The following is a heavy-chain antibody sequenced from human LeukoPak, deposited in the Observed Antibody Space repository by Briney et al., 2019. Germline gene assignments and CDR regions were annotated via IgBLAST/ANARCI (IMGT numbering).Heavy chain of an antibody. V-gene: IGHV1-46*01. CDR3: ARGDSSGYQPHNYFDY. CDR2: INPSGGST. J-gene: IGHJ4*02. CDR1: GYTFTSYY. D-gene: IGHD3-22*01. Sequence: ASVKVSCKASGYTFTSYYMRWVRQAPGQGLEWMGIINPSGGSTSYAQKFQGRVTMTRDMSTSTVYMELSSLRSEDTAVYYCARGDSSGYQPHNYFDYWGQGTLVTVSS.